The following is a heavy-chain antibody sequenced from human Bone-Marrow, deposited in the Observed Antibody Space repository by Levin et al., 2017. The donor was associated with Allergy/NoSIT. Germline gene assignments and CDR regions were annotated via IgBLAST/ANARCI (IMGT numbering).Heavy chain of an antibody. V-gene: IGHV1-2*06. J-gene: IGHJ4*02. CDR1: GSTFAAYW. CDR3: ARVGGTCSTTNCLYYFDS. Sequence: GGSLRLSCKASGSTFAAYWMHWVRQAPGQGLEWMGRIIPSTGGTNYAQNFQGRVTMTGDTSINTAYMELSSLRSDDTAVYFCARVGGTCSTTNCLYYFDSWGQGTLVTVSS. CDR2: IIPSTGGT. D-gene: IGHD2-2*01.